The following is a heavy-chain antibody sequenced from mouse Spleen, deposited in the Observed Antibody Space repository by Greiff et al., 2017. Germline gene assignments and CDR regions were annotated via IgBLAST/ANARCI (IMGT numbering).Heavy chain of an antibody. CDR3: ERGAPAGTYWYFDV. CDR2: IFPGDGST. V-gene: IGHV1-85*01. CDR1: GYTFTSYD. Sequence: ESGAELVKPGASVKLSCKASGYTFTSYDINWVRQRPEQGLEWIGWIFPGDGSTKYNEKFKGKATLTTDKSSSTAYMQLSRLTSEDSAIYFCERGAPAGTYWYFDVWGARTTVNVSS. D-gene: IGHD4-1*01. J-gene: IGHJ1*01.